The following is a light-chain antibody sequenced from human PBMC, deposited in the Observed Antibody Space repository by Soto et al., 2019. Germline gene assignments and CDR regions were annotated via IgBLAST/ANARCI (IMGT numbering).Light chain of an antibody. J-gene: IGKJ1*01. CDR1: QSVSTN. CDR2: GAS. V-gene: IGKV3-15*01. CDR3: QQYDNWPRS. Sequence: IVMTQSPATLSVSPGERFALSCRASQSVSTNLAWYQQKPGQAPRLLIYGASSMATGFPGRFSGSGSGTEFTLTISSLQSEDLAVYYCQQYDNWPRSFGQGTKVEIK.